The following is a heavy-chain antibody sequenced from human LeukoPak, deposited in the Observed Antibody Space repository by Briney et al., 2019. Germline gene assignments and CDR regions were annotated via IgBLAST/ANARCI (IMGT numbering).Heavy chain of an antibody. CDR3: AREGLRLDRIIDY. CDR1: GFTFSNSA. Sequence: GGSLRLSCAASGFTFSNSAMSWVRQAPGKGLEWVSTLSGSGITTYYADSVKGRFTISRDNAKNSLYLQMNSLRAEDTAVYYCAREGLRLDRIIDYWGQGTLVTVSS. CDR2: LSGSGITT. D-gene: IGHD5-12*01. V-gene: IGHV3-23*01. J-gene: IGHJ4*02.